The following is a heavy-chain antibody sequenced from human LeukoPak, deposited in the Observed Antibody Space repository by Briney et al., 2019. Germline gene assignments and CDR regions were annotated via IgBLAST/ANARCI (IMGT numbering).Heavy chain of an antibody. V-gene: IGHV3-23*01. CDR3: ARASYGDHTLDY. CDR1: GFAFSTCG. D-gene: IGHD4-17*01. CDR2: ISGSGDNT. J-gene: IGHJ4*02. Sequence: GGSLRLSCAASGFAFSTCGMSWVRLAPGKGLEWVSVISGSGDNTYYADSVKGRFTISRDNSKNTLYLQMNSLRAEDTAVYYCARASYGDHTLDYWGQGTLVTVSS.